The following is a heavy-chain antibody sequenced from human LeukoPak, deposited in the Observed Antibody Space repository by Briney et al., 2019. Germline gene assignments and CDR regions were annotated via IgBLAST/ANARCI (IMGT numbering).Heavy chain of an antibody. CDR2: IKEDGGEK. J-gene: IGHJ4*02. CDR3: GGIVGKPFDY. CDR1: GFTFSRYW. Sequence: GGSLRLSCAASGFTFSRYWMSWVRQAPGKGLEWVANIKEDGGEKYYVDSVRGRFTISRDNAKNSLYLQMSSLRAEDTAVYYCGGIVGKPFDYWGQGTLVTVSS. V-gene: IGHV3-7*01. D-gene: IGHD1-26*01.